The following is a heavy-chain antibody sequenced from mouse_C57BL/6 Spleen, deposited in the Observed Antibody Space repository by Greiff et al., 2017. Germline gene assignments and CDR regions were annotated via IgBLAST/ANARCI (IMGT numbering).Heavy chain of an antibody. CDR3: ARSIYYDYFDY. CDR2: INPNNGGT. V-gene: IGHV1-26*01. J-gene: IGHJ2*01. D-gene: IGHD2-4*01. Sequence: VQLQQSGPELVKPGASVKISCKASGYTFTDYYMNWVKPSHGKSLEWIGDINPNNGGTSYNQKFKGKATLTVDKSSSTAYMELRSLTSEDSAVYYCARSIYYDYFDYWGQGTTLTVSS. CDR1: GYTFTDYY.